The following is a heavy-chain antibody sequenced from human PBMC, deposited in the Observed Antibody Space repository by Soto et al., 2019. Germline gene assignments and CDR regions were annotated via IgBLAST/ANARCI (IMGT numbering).Heavy chain of an antibody. D-gene: IGHD1-1*01. CDR2: ISYSGST. CDR3: ARGTVYTYGY. J-gene: IGHJ4*02. Sequence: QVQLQESGPGLVKPSQTLSLTCTVSGGSITSGAYFWTWFRQQPGEGLEWIGYISYSGSTFYNPTLKSRLIISRDTSKNQFSLKLSSVTAADTAVYYCARGTVYTYGYWGQGAPVIVSS. CDR1: GGSITSGAYF. V-gene: IGHV4-31*03.